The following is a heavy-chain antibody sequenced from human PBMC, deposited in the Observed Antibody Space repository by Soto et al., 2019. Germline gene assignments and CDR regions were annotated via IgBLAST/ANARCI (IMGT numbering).Heavy chain of an antibody. CDR2: IDPSDSYT. D-gene: IGHD5-12*01. Sequence: GESLKISCKGSGYSFTSYWTSWVRQMPGKGLEWMGRIDPSDSYTNYSPSFQGHVTISADKSISTAYLQWSSLKASDTAMYYCARLPPIGGYDSYYYYGMDVWGQGTTVTVSS. CDR3: ARLPPIGGYDSYYYYGMDV. J-gene: IGHJ6*02. CDR1: GYSFTSYW. V-gene: IGHV5-10-1*01.